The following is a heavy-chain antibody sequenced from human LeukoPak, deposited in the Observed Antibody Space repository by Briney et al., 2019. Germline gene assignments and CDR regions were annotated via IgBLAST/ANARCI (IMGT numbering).Heavy chain of an antibody. Sequence: PGGSLRLSCAASGFMYSDYWMSWVRQAPGKGLEWVANIKEDGSEKYYVDSVKGRFTLSRDNAKNSLYLQMNSLRAEDTAVYYCAREYYYNSSGYGASRYWGQGTLSPSLQ. CDR2: IKEDGSEK. D-gene: IGHD3-22*01. CDR1: GFMYSDYW. V-gene: IGHV3-7*01. J-gene: IGHJ4*02. CDR3: AREYYYNSSGYGASRY.